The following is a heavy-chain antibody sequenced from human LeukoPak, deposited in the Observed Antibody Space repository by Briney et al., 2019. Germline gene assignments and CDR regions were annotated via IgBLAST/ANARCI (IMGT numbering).Heavy chain of an antibody. D-gene: IGHD6-19*01. CDR2: IYYSGST. J-gene: IGHJ3*02. V-gene: IGHV4-31*03. Sequence: TSQTLSLTCTVSGGSISSGGYYWSWIRQHPGKGLEWIGYIYYSGSTYYNPSLKSRVTISVDTSKNQFSLKLSSVTAADTAVYYCARDQGYSSGWYLAFDIWGQGTMVTVSS. CDR3: ARDQGYSSGWYLAFDI. CDR1: GGSISSGGYY.